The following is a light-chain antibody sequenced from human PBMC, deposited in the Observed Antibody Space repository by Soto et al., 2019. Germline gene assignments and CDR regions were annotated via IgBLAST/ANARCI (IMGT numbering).Light chain of an antibody. CDR1: QSVRNW. Sequence: DIPLTQSLTTVVASRGDRVTXTCRASQSVRNWLAWYQQKRGRSFQLVIYNSSALETRDPAPSRGSASEHEFNLTINGPQSDDFATYYFQHYDGPCRQAFRQGTKLDI. J-gene: IGKJ1*01. CDR2: NSS. CDR3: QHYDGPCRQA. V-gene: IGKV1-5*01.